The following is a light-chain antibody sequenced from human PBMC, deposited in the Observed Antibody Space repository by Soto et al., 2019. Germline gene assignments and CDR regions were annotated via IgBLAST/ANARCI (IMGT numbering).Light chain of an antibody. CDR2: GAS. V-gene: IGKV3-20*01. J-gene: IGKJ2*01. CDR1: QSVSSNY. CDR3: QQYVNSPRT. Sequence: EIVLTQSPGTLSLSPGERATLSCRASQSVSSNYLAWYQQKPGQAPRLLIYGASSRATGIPDRFSGSGSGTDFTLTITKLEPDDFAVYYCQQYVNSPRTFGQGTKLEIK.